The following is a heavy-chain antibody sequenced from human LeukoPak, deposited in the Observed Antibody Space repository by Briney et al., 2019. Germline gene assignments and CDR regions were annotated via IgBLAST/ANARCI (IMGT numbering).Heavy chain of an antibody. CDR2: ISTTGGTI. J-gene: IGHJ4*02. D-gene: IGHD3-10*01. V-gene: IGHV3-48*02. CDR3: ARSPNYYGSGSYYQFYFDY. Sequence: GGSLRLSCAASEFTFSDYSMNWVRQAPGKGLEWVAYISTTGGTIYYADSVRGRFTISRDNANNSLHLQLNALRDEDTAVYYCARSPNYYGSGSYYQFYFDYWGQGALVTVSS. CDR1: EFTFSDYS.